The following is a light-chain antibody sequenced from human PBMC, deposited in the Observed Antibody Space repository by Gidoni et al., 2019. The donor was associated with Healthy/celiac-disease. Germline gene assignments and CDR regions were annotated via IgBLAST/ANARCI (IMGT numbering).Light chain of an antibody. CDR1: QRVSSY. CDR3: QQRSNWPH. V-gene: IGKV3-11*01. Sequence: EIVLTQSPATLSLSPWERATLSCRASQRVSSYLAWYQQKPGQAPRLLIYDASNRATGIPARFSGSGSGTDCTLTISSLEPEDFAVYYCQQRSNWPHFGQGTRLEIK. J-gene: IGKJ5*01. CDR2: DAS.